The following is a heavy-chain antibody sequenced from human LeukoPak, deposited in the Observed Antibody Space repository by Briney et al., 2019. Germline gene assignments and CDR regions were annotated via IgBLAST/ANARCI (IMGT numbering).Heavy chain of an antibody. D-gene: IGHD3-22*01. CDR1: GYTFTGYY. Sequence: ASVKVSCKASGYTFTGYYMHWVRQAPGQGLEWMGRINPNSGGTNYAQKFQGRVTMTRDTSISTAYMELSRLRSDDTAVYYCARDSHYYHDSSGYHDYWGQGTLVTVSS. CDR3: ARDSHYYHDSSGYHDY. V-gene: IGHV1-2*06. CDR2: INPNSGGT. J-gene: IGHJ4*02.